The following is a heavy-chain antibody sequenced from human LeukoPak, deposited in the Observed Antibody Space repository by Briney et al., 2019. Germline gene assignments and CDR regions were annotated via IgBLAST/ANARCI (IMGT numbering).Heavy chain of an antibody. CDR1: GFTFSDYA. CDR2: ISGSGYNT. V-gene: IGHV3-23*01. Sequence: GGSLRLSCAASGFTFSDYAMSWVRQAPGKGLEWVSVISGSGYNTYYADSVKGRFTISRDNSKSTLYLQMNSLRAEDTAVYYCANSITGTVGGDFDYWGQGTLVSVSS. D-gene: IGHD1-1*01. J-gene: IGHJ4*02. CDR3: ANSITGTVGGDFDY.